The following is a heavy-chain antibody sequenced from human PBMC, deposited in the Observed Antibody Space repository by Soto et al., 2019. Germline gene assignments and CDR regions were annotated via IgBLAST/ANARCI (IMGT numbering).Heavy chain of an antibody. CDR3: ARNDAACDI. Sequence: QVQLQESGPGLVKPSETLSLTCTVSGGSVSSGSYYWTWIRQSPGKGLEWVGYIYYNGATSYNPSLKSRVTISRDTSKNQFSLKLTSVTAADTAVYYCARNDAACDIWAQGTMVSVSS. CDR1: GGSVSSGSYY. CDR2: IYYNGAT. V-gene: IGHV4-61*01. J-gene: IGHJ3*02.